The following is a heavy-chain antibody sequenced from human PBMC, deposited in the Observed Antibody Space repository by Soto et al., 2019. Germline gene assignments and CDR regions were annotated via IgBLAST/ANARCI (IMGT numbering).Heavy chain of an antibody. D-gene: IGHD2-2*01. CDR3: ARGSGYCSSTRCYGYGMDV. J-gene: IGHJ6*02. CDR2: IYYSGST. Sequence: SETLSLTCTVSGGSISSGDYYWSWIRQPPGKGLEWIGYIYYSGSTYYNPSLKSRVTISVDTSKNQFSLKLSSVTTADTAVYYCARGSGYCSSTRCYGYGMDVWGQGTTVTVSS. CDR1: GGSISSGDYY. V-gene: IGHV4-30-4*01.